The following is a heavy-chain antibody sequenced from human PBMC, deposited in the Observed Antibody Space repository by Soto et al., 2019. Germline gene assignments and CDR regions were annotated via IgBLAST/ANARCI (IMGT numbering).Heavy chain of an antibody. V-gene: IGHV3-7*05. CDR2: IKQDGSEK. J-gene: IGHJ4*02. D-gene: IGHD6-13*01. CDR3: ARDLDEGRLGLITYSSSWYPFDY. Sequence: EVQLVESGGGLVQPGGSLRLSCAASGFTFSSYWMSWVRQAPGKGLEWVANIKQDGSEKYYVDSVKGRFTISRDNAKNSLYRQMNSLRAEDTAVYYCARDLDEGRLGLITYSSSWYPFDYWGQGTLVTVSS. CDR1: GFTFSSYW.